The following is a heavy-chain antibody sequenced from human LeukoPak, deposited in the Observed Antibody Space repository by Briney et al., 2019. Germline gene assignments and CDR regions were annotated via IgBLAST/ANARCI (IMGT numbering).Heavy chain of an antibody. CDR2: ISYDGSNK. V-gene: IGHV3-30-3*01. CDR1: GFTFSSYA. J-gene: IGHJ4*02. Sequence: GGSLRLSCAASGFTFSSYAMHWVRQAPGKGLEWVAVISYDGSNKYYADSVKGRFTISRDNSKNTLYLQMNSLRAEDTAVYYCARDLDGSYLFDYWGQGTLVTVSS. CDR3: ARDLDGSYLFDY. D-gene: IGHD1-26*01.